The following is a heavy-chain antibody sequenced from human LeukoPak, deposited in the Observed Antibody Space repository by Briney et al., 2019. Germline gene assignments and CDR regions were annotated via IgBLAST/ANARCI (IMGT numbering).Heavy chain of an antibody. V-gene: IGHV4-39*01. CDR1: GGSISSSNYY. CDR2: IYYSGST. D-gene: IGHD6-19*01. CDR3: ARQVVAVAGTGYFDY. J-gene: IGHJ4*02. Sequence: SETLSLTCTVSGGSISSSNYYWGWFRQPPGKGLEWIGSIYYSGSTYYNASLKSRGTISVDASKNQFSLKLNSVTAADTAVYFCARQVVAVAGTGYFDYWGQGTLVTVSS.